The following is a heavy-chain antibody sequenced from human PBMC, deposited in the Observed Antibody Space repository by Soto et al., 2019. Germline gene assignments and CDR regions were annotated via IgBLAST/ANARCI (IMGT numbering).Heavy chain of an antibody. CDR2: ITGSGAYT. CDR3: AKDPAVNGDYEGLFDF. D-gene: IGHD4-17*01. Sequence: VQLLESGGGLVQPGGSLRLACEASGFTFSTFSMSWVRQSPGKGLEWVSAITGSGAYTYYTDSVKGRFTLSRDNSKNTLYLQMNSLEVDDTAIYYCAKDPAVNGDYEGLFDFWGQGTLVTVSS. V-gene: IGHV3-23*01. CDR1: GFTFSTFS. J-gene: IGHJ4*02.